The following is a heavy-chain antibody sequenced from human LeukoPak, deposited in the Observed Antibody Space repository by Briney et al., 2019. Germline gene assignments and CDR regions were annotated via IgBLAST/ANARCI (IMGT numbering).Heavy chain of an antibody. CDR1: GFTFSSYA. D-gene: IGHD3-10*01. Sequence: GGSLRLSCAASGFTFSSYAMHWVRQAPGKGLEWVAVISYDGSNKYYADSVKGRFTISRDNSKNTLYLQMNSLRAEDTAVYYCVYMVRGGTDAFDIWGQGTMVTVSS. V-gene: IGHV3-30-3*01. J-gene: IGHJ3*02. CDR2: ISYDGSNK. CDR3: VYMVRGGTDAFDI.